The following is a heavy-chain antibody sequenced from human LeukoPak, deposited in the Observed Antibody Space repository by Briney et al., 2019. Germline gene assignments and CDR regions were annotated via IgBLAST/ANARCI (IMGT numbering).Heavy chain of an antibody. D-gene: IGHD2-2*01. CDR1: GGTFSSYA. Sequence: ASVKVSCKAPGGTFSSYAINWVRQATGQGLEWMGWMNPNSGNTGYAQKFQGRVTITRNTSISTAYMELSSLRSEDTAVYYCARGIVVVPAAIDAFDIWGQGTMVTVSS. CDR3: ARGIVVVPAAIDAFDI. V-gene: IGHV1-8*03. J-gene: IGHJ3*02. CDR2: MNPNSGNT.